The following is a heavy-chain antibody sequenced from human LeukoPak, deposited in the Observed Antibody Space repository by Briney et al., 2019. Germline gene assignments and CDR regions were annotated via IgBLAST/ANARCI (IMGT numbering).Heavy chain of an antibody. CDR2: ISAYNGNT. D-gene: IGHD2-21*02. J-gene: IGHJ3*02. CDR3: AREGIVVVTDAFDI. Sequence: ASVKVSCKASDYTFTSYGISWVRQAPGQGLEWMGWISAYNGNTNYAQKLQGRVTMTTDTSTGTAYMELRSLRSGDTAVYYCAREGIVVVTDAFDIWGQGTMVTVSS. CDR1: DYTFTSYG. V-gene: IGHV1-18*01.